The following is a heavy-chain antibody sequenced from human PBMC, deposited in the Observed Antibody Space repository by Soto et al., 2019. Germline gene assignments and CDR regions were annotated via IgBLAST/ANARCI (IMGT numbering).Heavy chain of an antibody. J-gene: IGHJ3*02. CDR3: ARVTVTTTDAFDI. V-gene: IGHV4-59*01. CDR2: IYYSGST. D-gene: IGHD4-4*01. Sequence: QVQLQESGPGLVKPSETLSLTCTVSGDSISSYYWSWIRQPPGKGLEWIGYIYYSGSTNYNPSLKSRVTISVDTSKNQFSLKLSSVTAADTAVYYCARVTVTTTDAFDIWGQGTMVTVSS. CDR1: GDSISSYY.